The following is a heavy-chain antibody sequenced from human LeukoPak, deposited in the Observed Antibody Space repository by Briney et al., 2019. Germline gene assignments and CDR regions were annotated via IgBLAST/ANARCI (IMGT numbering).Heavy chain of an antibody. CDR3: ASGSYSGRAHLDF. CDR1: TGSIRTYY. V-gene: IGHV4-59*01. Sequence: SETLSLTCSVSTGSIRTYYWTWIRQPPGKGLEWIGCFYYRGATTYNPSLKGRVFISADTSKNHFSLRLDSVTAADTAVYYCASGSYSGRAHLDFWGQGTLVTVSS. D-gene: IGHD3-10*01. J-gene: IGHJ4*02. CDR2: FYYRGAT.